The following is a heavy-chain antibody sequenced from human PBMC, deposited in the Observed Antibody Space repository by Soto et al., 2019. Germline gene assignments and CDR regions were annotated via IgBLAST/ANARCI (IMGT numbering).Heavy chain of an antibody. CDR3: VRDGHCITSSCYANWFDS. J-gene: IGHJ5*01. D-gene: IGHD6-19*01. Sequence: GGSLRLSCSASGFPFSRNWMHWVRHVPGRGLVWVARINTDRSGTFSADSVKRRFTSSRDNANNTLYLEINSLSAEDTAVYYCVRDGHCITSSCYANWFDSWGQGTLVTVSS. CDR2: INTDRSGT. CDR1: GFPFSRNW. V-gene: IGHV3-74*01.